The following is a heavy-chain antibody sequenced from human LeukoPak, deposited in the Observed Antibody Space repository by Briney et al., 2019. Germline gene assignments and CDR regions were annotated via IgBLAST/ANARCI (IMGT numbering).Heavy chain of an antibody. CDR2: IYYSGST. CDR3: ARHADHSGSYSIDY. J-gene: IGHJ4*02. Sequence: PSETLSLTCSVSAGSISSYYWSWIRQPPRKGLEWIGYIYYSGSTNYNPSLKGRVTISVDTSRKQFSLKLSSVTAADTAVYYCARHADHSGSYSIDYWGQGTLVTVSS. V-gene: IGHV4-59*08. CDR1: AGSISSYY. D-gene: IGHD1-26*01.